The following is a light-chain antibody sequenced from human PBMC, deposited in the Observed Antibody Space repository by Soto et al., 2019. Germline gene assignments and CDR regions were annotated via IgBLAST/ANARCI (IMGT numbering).Light chain of an antibody. CDR2: GAS. CDR3: QQSYNTPGT. V-gene: IGKV1-39*01. Sequence: IQMTQSPPSLSASVGDRVTITCRASQSMSRYLNWYQQKPGKAPKLLIYGASTLQSGISSRFSGSGSGTDFTLTIDSLQPEDFATYYCQQSYNTPGTFGQGTKVEIK. CDR1: QSMSRY. J-gene: IGKJ1*01.